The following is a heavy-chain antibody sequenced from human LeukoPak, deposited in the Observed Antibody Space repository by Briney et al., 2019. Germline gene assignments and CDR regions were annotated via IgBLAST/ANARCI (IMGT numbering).Heavy chain of an antibody. CDR3: ARDDYGDYTDARYFAY. V-gene: IGHV1-69*04. J-gene: IGHJ4*02. D-gene: IGHD4-17*01. CDR2: IIPILGIA. Sequence: ASVKVSCKASGGTFSSYAISWVRQAPGQGLEWMGRIIPILGIANYAQKFQGRVTITADKSTSTAYMELSSLRSEDTAVYYCARDDYGDYTDARYFAYWGQGTLVTVSS. CDR1: GGTFSSYA.